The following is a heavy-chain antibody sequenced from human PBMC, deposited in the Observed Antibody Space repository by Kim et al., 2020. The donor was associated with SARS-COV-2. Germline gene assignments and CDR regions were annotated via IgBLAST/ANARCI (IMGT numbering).Heavy chain of an antibody. V-gene: IGHV4-39*01. D-gene: IGHD6-19*01. CDR3: ARQAAYNSGYPHFDY. Sequence: PATKGRVTIAVDTSKHQFSLKLSSVTAADTAVYYCARQAAYNSGYPHFDYWGQGTLVTVSA. J-gene: IGHJ4*02.